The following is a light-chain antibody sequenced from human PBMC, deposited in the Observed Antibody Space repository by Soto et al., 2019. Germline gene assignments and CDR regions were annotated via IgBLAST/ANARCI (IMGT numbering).Light chain of an antibody. CDR1: QTISSW. CDR2: KAS. CDR3: QQSYTDPVT. V-gene: IGKV1-5*03. Sequence: DIQMTQSPSTLSGSVGDRVTITCRASQTISSWLAWYQQKPGKAPKLLIYKASTLKSGVPSRFSGSGSGTDFTLTISSLQPEDFATYFCQQSYTDPVTFGGGTKVDIK. J-gene: IGKJ4*01.